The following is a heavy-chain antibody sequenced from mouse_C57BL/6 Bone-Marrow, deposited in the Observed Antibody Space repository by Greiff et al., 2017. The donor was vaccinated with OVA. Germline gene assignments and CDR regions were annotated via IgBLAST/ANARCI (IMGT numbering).Heavy chain of an antibody. V-gene: IGHV1-9*01. J-gene: IGHJ3*01. CDR1: GYTFTGYW. CDR2: ILPGSGST. CDR3: ARALYYYGSREFAY. Sequence: QVQLQQSGAELMKPGASVKLSCKATGYTFTGYWIEWVKQRPGHGLEWIGEILPGSGSTNYTEKFKGKATFTADTSSNTAYMQLSSLTTEDSAIYYCARALYYYGSREFAYWGQGTLVTVSA. D-gene: IGHD1-1*01.